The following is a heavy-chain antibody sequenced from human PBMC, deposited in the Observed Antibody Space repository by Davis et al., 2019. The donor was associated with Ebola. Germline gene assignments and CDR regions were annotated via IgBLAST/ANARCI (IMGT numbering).Heavy chain of an antibody. V-gene: IGHV4-59*01. CDR3: ARVDRLAFDP. J-gene: IGHJ5*02. CDR2: IYYSGST. Sequence: GSLRLSCTVSGGSISSYYWSWIRQPPGKGLEWIGYIYYSGSTNYNSSLKSRVTISVDTSKNQFSLKLSSVTAADTAVYYCARVDRLAFDPWGQGTLVTVSS. CDR1: GGSISSYY. D-gene: IGHD3-3*02.